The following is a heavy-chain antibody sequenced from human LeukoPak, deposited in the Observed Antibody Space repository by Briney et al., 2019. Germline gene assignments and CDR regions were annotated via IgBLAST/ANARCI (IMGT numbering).Heavy chain of an antibody. CDR2: IRSKANSYAT. J-gene: IGHJ6*03. CDR1: TFTFSGSA. Sequence: GGSLRLSCAASTFTFSGSAIHWVRQASGKGLEWVGRIRSKANSYATAYAASVKGRFTISRDDSKNTAYLQMNSLKTEDTAVYYCTRLKYYYYYMDVWGKGATVTVSS. V-gene: IGHV3-73*01. CDR3: TRLKYYYYYMDV.